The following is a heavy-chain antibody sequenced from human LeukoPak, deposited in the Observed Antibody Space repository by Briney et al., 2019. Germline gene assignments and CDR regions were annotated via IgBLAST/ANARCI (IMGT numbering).Heavy chain of an antibody. D-gene: IGHD4-23*01. CDR1: GYTFTGYY. Sequence: ASVTVSCKASGYTFTGYYMHWVRQAPGQGLEWMGWISAYNGNTNYAQKLQGSVTMTTDTSTSTAYMELRSLRSDDTAVYYCARAPRFPPGGKEYYWGQGTLVTVSS. CDR3: ARAPRFPPGGKEYY. CDR2: ISAYNGNT. V-gene: IGHV1-18*04. J-gene: IGHJ4*02.